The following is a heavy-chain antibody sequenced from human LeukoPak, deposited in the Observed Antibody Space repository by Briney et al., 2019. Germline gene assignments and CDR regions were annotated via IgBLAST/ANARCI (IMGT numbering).Heavy chain of an antibody. CDR3: GSYDFWSGYFFDY. D-gene: IGHD3-3*01. CDR2: INHSGST. CDR1: RGSFSGYY. J-gene: IGHJ4*02. V-gene: IGHV4-34*01. Sequence: SETLSLTCAVYRGSFSGYYWSWIRQPPGKGLEWIGEINHSGSTNYNPSLKSRVTISVDTSKNQFSLKLSSVTAADTAVYYCGSYDFWSGYFFDYWGQGTLVTVSS.